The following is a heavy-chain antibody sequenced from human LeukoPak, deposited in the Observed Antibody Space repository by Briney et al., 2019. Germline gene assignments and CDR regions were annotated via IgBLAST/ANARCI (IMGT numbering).Heavy chain of an antibody. Sequence: SETLSLTCTVSGGSISSYYWSWIRQPPGKGLEWIGYIDYSGGTNYNPSLKSRVTISVYTSKNQFSLKLSSVTAADTAVYYCAREGRRSDCSSTSCYAKLYNWFDPWGQGTLVSVSS. CDR1: GGSISSYY. J-gene: IGHJ5*02. D-gene: IGHD2-2*01. CDR3: AREGRRSDCSSTSCYAKLYNWFDP. V-gene: IGHV4-59*01. CDR2: IDYSGGT.